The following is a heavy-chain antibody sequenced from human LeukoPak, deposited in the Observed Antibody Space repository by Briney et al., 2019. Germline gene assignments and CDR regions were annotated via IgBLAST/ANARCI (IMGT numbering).Heavy chain of an antibody. CDR1: GFTFSSYE. D-gene: IGHD2-8*01. J-gene: IGHJ6*02. CDR2: ISSSGSAI. V-gene: IGHV3-48*03. CDR3: ARFIVPRGMDV. Sequence: PGGSLRLSCAASGFTFSSYEMNWVRQAPGKGLEWPSFISSSGSAIYYADSVKGRFTSSRDNSKNSLYLQMNSLRAEDTAVYYCARFIVPRGMDVWGQGTTVTVSS.